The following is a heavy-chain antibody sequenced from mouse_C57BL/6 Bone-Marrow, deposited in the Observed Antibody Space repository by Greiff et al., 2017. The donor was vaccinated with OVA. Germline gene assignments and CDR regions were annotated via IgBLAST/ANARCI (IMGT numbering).Heavy chain of an antibody. CDR1: GYTFTSYW. CDR3: ARDGSSPGY. V-gene: IGHV1-59*01. D-gene: IGHD1-1*01. CDR2: IDPSDSYT. Sequence: QVQLKQPGAELVRPGTSVKLSCKASGYTFTSYWMHWVKQRPGQGLEWIGVIDPSDSYTNYNQKFKGKATLTVDTSSSTAYMQLSSLTSEDSAVYYCARDGSSPGYWGQGTTLTVSS. J-gene: IGHJ2*01.